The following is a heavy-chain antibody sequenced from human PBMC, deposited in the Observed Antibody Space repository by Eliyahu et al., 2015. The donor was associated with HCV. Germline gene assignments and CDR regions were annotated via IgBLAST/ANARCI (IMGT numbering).Heavy chain of an antibody. J-gene: IGHJ6*02. D-gene: IGHD3-9*01. CDR2: ISWNSAIV. CDR1: GFXFDEYG. Sequence: EVQLVESGGGLVQPGRSLRLSCAASGFXFDEYGMHWVRQAPGKGLGWVSGISWNSAIVGYADSVKGRVTISRDNAKNSLYLQMNNLGAEDTAVYYCAKDRSLWFGMDVWGRGTTVTVSS. V-gene: IGHV3-9*01. CDR3: AKDRSLWFGMDV.